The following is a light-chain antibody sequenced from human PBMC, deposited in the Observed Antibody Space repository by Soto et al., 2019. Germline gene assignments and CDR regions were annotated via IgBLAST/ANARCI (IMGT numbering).Light chain of an antibody. CDR2: EVS. CDR1: RSDVGAYKY. J-gene: IGLJ1*01. V-gene: IGLV2-8*01. CDR3: SSYAGSNNFV. Sequence: SALTQPPSASGSPGQSVTISCTGTRSDVGAYKYVSWYQQHPGKAPKLMIYEVSERPSGVPDRFSGSKSGNTASLTVSGLQAEDEADYYCSSYAGSNNFVFGTGTKVTVL.